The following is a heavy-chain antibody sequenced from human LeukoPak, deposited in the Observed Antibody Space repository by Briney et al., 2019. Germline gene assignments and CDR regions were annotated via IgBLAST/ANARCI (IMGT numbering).Heavy chain of an antibody. J-gene: IGHJ4*02. CDR2: INHSGST. Sequence: SETLSLTCAVYGGSFSGYYWSWIRQPPGKGLEWIGEINHSGSTNYNPSLKSRVTISVDTSKNQFSLKLSSVTAADTAVYYCARCGVRGGSDYWGQGTLVTVSS. CDR1: GGSFSGYY. V-gene: IGHV4-34*01. D-gene: IGHD3-10*01. CDR3: ARCGVRGGSDY.